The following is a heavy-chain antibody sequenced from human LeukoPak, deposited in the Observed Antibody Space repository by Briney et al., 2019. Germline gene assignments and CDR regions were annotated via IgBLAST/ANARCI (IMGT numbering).Heavy chain of an antibody. CDR1: GFTFSSYG. CDR3: ARVQYSSSWYVNYFDY. D-gene: IGHD6-13*01. V-gene: IGHV3-33*01. J-gene: IGHJ4*02. CDR2: IWYDGSKK. Sequence: GRSLRVSCAASGFTFSSYGMHWVRQAPGKGLEWVAVIWYDGSKKYYADSVKGRFTISRDNSKNTLYLQMNSLRAEDTAVYYCARVQYSSSWYVNYFDYWGQGTLVTVSS.